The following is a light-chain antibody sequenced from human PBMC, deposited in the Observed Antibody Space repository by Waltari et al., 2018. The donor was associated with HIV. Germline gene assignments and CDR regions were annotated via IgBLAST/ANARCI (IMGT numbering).Light chain of an antibody. Sequence: DIQLTQSPSYVSASVGDTVTVTCRASQDSSRSLAWYQQKPGKAPELLIFAASTLQSGDSSRFSGSGSGTSFTLTINTLRTEDVATYYCQQADSRPLTFGGGTKVEI. CDR2: AAS. J-gene: IGKJ4*01. CDR1: QDSSRS. V-gene: IGKV1-12*01. CDR3: QQADSRPLT.